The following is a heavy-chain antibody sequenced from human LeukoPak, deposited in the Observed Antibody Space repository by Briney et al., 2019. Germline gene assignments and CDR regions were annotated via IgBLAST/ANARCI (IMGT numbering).Heavy chain of an antibody. CDR2: ISGSGGST. CDR3: AKGTRSGTYYFDY. CDR1: GFTFSSYA. D-gene: IGHD1-26*01. J-gene: IGHJ4*02. V-gene: IGHV3-23*01. Sequence: GGSLRLSCAASGFTFSSYAMSWVRQAPGKGLKWVSAISGSGGSTYYADSVKGRFTISRDNSKNTLYLQMNSLRAEDTAVYYCAKGTRSGTYYFDYWGQGTLVTVSS.